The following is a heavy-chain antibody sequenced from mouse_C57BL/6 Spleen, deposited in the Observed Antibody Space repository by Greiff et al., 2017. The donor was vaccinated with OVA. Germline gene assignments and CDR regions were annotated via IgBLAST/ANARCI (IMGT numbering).Heavy chain of an antibody. V-gene: IGHV5-16*01. CDR3: ARGRGYGYPYYFDY. CDR2: INYDGSST. CDR1: GFTFSDYY. J-gene: IGHJ2*01. D-gene: IGHD2-2*01. Sequence: EVQLVESEGGLVQPGSSMKLSCTASGFTFSDYYMAWVRQVPEKGLEWVANINYDGSSTYYLDSLKSRFIISRDNAKNILYLQMSSLKSEDTATYYCARGRGYGYPYYFDYWGQGTTLTVSS.